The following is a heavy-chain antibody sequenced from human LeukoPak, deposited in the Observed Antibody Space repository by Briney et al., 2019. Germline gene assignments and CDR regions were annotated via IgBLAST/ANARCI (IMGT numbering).Heavy chain of an antibody. D-gene: IGHD6-19*01. CDR1: GYTFTFYY. V-gene: IGHV1-18*04. CDR3: AVGIAVAPEFLGY. CDR2: ISAYNGNT. J-gene: IGHJ4*02. Sequence: GASVKVSCKASGYTFTFYYIHWVRQAPGQGLEWMGWISAYNGNTNYAQKLQGRVTMTTDTSTSTAYMELRSLRSDDTAVYYCAVGIAVAPEFLGYWGQGTLVTVSS.